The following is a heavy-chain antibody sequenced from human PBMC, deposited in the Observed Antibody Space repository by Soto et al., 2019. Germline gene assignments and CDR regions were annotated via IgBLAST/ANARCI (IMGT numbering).Heavy chain of an antibody. D-gene: IGHD1-26*01. CDR1: GFTFSSYG. J-gene: IGHJ6*02. V-gene: IGHV3-30*18. Sequence: GGSLRLSCAASGFTFSSYGMHWVRQAPGKGLEWVAVISYDGSNKYYADSVKGRFTISRDNSKNTLYLQMNSPRAEDTAVYYCAKDVVVGSTTGLGDYYYYYGMDVWGQGTTVTVSS. CDR2: ISYDGSNK. CDR3: AKDVVVGSTTGLGDYYYYYGMDV.